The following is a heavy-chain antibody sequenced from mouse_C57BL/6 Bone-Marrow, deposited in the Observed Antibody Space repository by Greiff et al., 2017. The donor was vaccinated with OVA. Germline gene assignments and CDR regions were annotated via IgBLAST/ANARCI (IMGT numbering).Heavy chain of an antibody. D-gene: IGHD2-4*01. V-gene: IGHV1-64*01. Sequence: QVQLQQPGAELVKPGASVKLSCKASGYTFTSYWMHWVKQRPGQGLEWIGIIHPTSGSTNYNEKFKSKATLPVDNSSSTAYMQLSSLTAEDSAVYDGARDYYDYDGPFAYWGQGTLVTVSA. CDR1: GYTFTSYW. CDR2: IHPTSGST. J-gene: IGHJ3*01. CDR3: ARDYYDYDGPFAY.